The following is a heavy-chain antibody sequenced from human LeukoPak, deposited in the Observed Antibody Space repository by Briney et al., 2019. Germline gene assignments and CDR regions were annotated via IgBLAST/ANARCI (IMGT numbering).Heavy chain of an antibody. V-gene: IGHV3-48*01. Sequence: GGSLRLSCAASGFAFSSYSMSWVRQAPGKGLEWVSYISSSTGTAYYADSAKGRFTISRDNAKNSLYLQMNSLRAEDTAVYYCASIPVYWGQGTLVTVSS. CDR3: ASIPVY. J-gene: IGHJ4*02. D-gene: IGHD2-2*02. CDR1: GFAFSSYS. CDR2: ISSSTGTA.